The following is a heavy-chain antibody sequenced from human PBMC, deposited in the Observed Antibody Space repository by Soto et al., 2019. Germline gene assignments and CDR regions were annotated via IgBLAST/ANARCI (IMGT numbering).Heavy chain of an antibody. CDR1: GYTFTSYY. D-gene: IGHD3-16*01. CDR3: ARDLYDLREYKFGTVDY. J-gene: IGHJ4*02. Sequence: QVQLVQSGAEVKKPGASVKVSCKASGYTFTSYYMNWVRQAPGQGLEWMGMINPTSGTTSYAQKFQGRVTLTRDTSTSTVSMELSSLRSEDTAVYYCARDLYDLREYKFGTVDYWGQGTLVTVSS. V-gene: IGHV1-46*01. CDR2: INPTSGTT.